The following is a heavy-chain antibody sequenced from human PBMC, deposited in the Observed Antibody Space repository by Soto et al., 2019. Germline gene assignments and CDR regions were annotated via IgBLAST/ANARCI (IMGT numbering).Heavy chain of an antibody. V-gene: IGHV3-23*01. CDR1: GFTFSSYA. CDR3: ARDTYGYYAFDY. CDR2: ISGSGGST. D-gene: IGHD4-17*01. J-gene: IGHJ4*02. Sequence: GGSLRLSCAASGFTFSSYAMSWVRQAPGKGLEWVSVISGSGGSTYYADSVKGRFTISRDNSKNTLYLQMNSLRAEDTAVYYCARDTYGYYAFDYWGQGTLVTVSS.